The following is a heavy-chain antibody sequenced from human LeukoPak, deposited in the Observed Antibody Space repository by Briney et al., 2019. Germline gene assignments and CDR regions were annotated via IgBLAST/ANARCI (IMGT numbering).Heavy chain of an antibody. V-gene: IGHV3-30*02. CDR3: ASRPTGFDWGPFDY. CDR2: FRYDGNHE. D-gene: IGHD5-12*01. Sequence: GGSLRLSCAASGFTFNNYVILWVRQPPGKGLEWVAFFRYDGNHEYYADSVKGRFTFSRDNSKNTLLLQMNSLRTEDTAVYYCASRPTGFDWGPFDYWGQGTLVTVSS. CDR1: GFTFNNYV. J-gene: IGHJ4*02.